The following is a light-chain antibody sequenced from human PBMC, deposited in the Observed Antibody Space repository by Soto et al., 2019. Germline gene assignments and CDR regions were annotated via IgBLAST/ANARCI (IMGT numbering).Light chain of an antibody. CDR2: EVS. V-gene: IGLV2-14*01. CDR1: SSDIGGYIY. J-gene: IGLJ2*01. CDR3: SSYSSANTVI. Sequence: QSALTQPPSASGSPGQSITISCTGTSSDIGGYIYVSWYQHHPGKAPRLMIYEVSSRPSGVSNRFSGSKSGNTASLTISGLQAEDEAQYYCSSYSSANTVIFGGGTKVTVL.